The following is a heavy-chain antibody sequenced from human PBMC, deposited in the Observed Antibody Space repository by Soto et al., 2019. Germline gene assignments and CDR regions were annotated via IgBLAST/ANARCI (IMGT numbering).Heavy chain of an antibody. D-gene: IGHD2-15*01. Sequence: PSETLSLTCAVYGGSFSGYYWSWIRQPPGKGLEWIGEINHSGSTNYNPSLKSRVTISVDTSKNQFSLKLSSVTAADTAVYYCASGYCSGGSCYRYYYYYMDVWGKGTTVTVSS. CDR3: ASGYCSGGSCYRYYYYYMDV. V-gene: IGHV4-34*01. J-gene: IGHJ6*03. CDR1: GGSFSGYY. CDR2: INHSGST.